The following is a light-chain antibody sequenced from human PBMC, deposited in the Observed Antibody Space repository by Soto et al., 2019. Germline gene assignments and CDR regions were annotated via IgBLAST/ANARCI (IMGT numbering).Light chain of an antibody. Sequence: QSALTQPASVSGSPGQSITISCTGTSSDVGGYDYVSWYQQHPGKAPKLMIYDVTNRPSGVSDRFSGSKSGNTASLTISGLQGEDEAAYYCSSYTSSSTRVFGGGTKLTVL. J-gene: IGLJ2*01. CDR2: DVT. CDR1: SSDVGGYDY. CDR3: SSYTSSSTRV. V-gene: IGLV2-14*03.